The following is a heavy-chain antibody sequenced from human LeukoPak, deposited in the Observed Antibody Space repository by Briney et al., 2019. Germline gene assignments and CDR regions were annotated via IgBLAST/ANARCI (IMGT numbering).Heavy chain of an antibody. Sequence: ASVKVSFTASGYTFTSYGISWVRQAPGQGLEWMGWISAYNGNTNYAQKLQGRVTMTTDTSTSTAYMELRSLRSDDTAVYYCAVAARPVSPFDYWGQGTLVTVSS. CDR2: ISAYNGNT. D-gene: IGHD6-6*01. J-gene: IGHJ4*02. CDR1: GYTFTSYG. V-gene: IGHV1-18*01. CDR3: AVAARPVSPFDY.